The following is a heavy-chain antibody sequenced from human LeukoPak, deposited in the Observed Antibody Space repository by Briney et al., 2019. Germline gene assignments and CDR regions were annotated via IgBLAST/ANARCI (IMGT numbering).Heavy chain of an antibody. D-gene: IGHD3-22*01. J-gene: IGHJ5*02. CDR1: GYTFTGYY. V-gene: IGHV1-2*02. CDR2: INPNSGGT. Sequence: ASVKVSCKASGYTFTGYYMHWVRQAPGQGLEWMGWINPNSGGTNYAQKFQGRVTMTRDTSISTAYMELSRLRSDDTAVYYCARDPPYDSSMNFDPWGQGTLVTVSP. CDR3: ARDPPYDSSMNFDP.